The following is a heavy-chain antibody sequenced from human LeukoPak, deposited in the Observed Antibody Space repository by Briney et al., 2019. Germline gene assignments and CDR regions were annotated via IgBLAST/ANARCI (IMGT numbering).Heavy chain of an antibody. D-gene: IGHD2-15*01. V-gene: IGHV4-4*07. CDR1: GGSISSYY. Sequence: PSETLSLTCTVSGGSISSYYWSWIRQPAGKGLEWIGRIYTSGSTNYNPSLKSRATMSVDTSKNQFSLKLSSVTAADTAVYYCARFHLGYCSGGSCYSSWFDPWGQGTLVTVSS. CDR2: IYTSGST. J-gene: IGHJ5*02. CDR3: ARFHLGYCSGGSCYSSWFDP.